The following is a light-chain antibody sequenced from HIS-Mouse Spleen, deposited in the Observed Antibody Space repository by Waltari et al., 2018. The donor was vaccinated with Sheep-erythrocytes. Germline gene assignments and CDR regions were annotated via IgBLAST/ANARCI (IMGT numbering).Light chain of an antibody. J-gene: IGLJ1*01. CDR1: SSDVGGYNY. CDR3: CSYAGSYNHV. V-gene: IGLV2-11*01. CDR2: DVI. Sequence: QSALTQPRSVSGSPGQSVTISCTGTSSDVGGYNYVSWYQQHPGKAPKLMIYDVIKRSSGVPDRFSGSKSGNTASLTSSGLQAEDEADYYCCSYAGSYNHVFATGTKVTVL.